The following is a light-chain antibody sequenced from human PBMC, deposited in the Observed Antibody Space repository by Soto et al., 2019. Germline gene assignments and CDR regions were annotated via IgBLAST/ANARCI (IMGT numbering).Light chain of an antibody. V-gene: IGLV2-23*01. CDR2: EGS. J-gene: IGLJ2*01. Sequence: QSVLTQPASVSGSPGQSITISCTGTSSDVGSYNLVSWYQQHPGKAPKLMISEGSKRPSGVSNRFSGSKSGNTASLTISGLQAEDEADYYCCSYAVSSTYVVFGGGTKLTVL. CDR1: SSDVGSYNL. CDR3: CSYAVSSTYVV.